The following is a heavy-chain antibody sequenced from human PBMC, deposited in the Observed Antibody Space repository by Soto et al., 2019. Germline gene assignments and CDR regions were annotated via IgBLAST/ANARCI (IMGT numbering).Heavy chain of an antibody. Sequence: QVQLVQSGAEVKKPGSSVKVSCKASGGTFSSYAISWVRQAPGQRLEWMGGIIPIFGTANYAQKFQARVTMTADESTRTAYMELSSLRSEDTAVYYCAREDPHGVTASDYYGMDVWGKGTAVTVSS. CDR3: AREDPHGVTASDYYGMDV. D-gene: IGHD2-2*01. CDR2: IIPIFGTA. J-gene: IGHJ6*04. V-gene: IGHV1-69*01. CDR1: GGTFSSYA.